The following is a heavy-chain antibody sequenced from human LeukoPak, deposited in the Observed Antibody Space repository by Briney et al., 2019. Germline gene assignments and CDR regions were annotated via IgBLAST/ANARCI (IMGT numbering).Heavy chain of an antibody. CDR2: IRYDGSNK. V-gene: IGHV3-30*02. Sequence: PGGSLRLSCASSGFTFSSYGMHWVRQAPGKGLEWVTFIRYDGSNKYYADSVKGRFTISRDNSKNTLYLQMNSLRAEDTAVYYCARSGGVGAYYGSNWFDPWGQGTLVAVSS. CDR3: ARSGGVGAYYGSNWFDP. J-gene: IGHJ5*02. CDR1: GFTFSSYG. D-gene: IGHD1-26*01.